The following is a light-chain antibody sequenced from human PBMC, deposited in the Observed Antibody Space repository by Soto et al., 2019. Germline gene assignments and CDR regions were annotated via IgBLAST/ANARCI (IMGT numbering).Light chain of an antibody. V-gene: IGKV4-1*01. J-gene: IGKJ1*01. CDR2: WAS. CDR3: QKYYTTPVT. CDR1: QTVLHGSNY. Sequence: DIVMTQSPDSLAVSLGERATINCKSSQTVLHGSNYLAWYQQKLGQSAKLLIYWASTRESGVPDRFSGSGSGTAFTLTINTLQAEDVAVYYCQKYYTTPVTFGQGTRVEIK.